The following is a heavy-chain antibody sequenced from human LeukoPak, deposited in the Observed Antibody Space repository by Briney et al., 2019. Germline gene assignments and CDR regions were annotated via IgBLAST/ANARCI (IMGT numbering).Heavy chain of an antibody. CDR2: IYYSGNT. J-gene: IGHJ6*02. V-gene: IGHV4-59*01. D-gene: IGHD4-17*01. Sequence: PSETLSLTCTVSGSSISSYYWSWIRQPPGKGLEWVGYIYYSGNTNYNPSLTSRVTISVDTSKNQFSLQLSSVTAADTALYYCARLTTVTASSYYYAMDFWGQGTTVTVSS. CDR3: ARLTTVTASSYYYAMDF. CDR1: GSSISSYY.